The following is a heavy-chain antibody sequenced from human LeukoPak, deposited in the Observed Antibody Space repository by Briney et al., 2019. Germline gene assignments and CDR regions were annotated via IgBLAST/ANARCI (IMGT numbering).Heavy chain of an antibody. Sequence: GGSLRLSCAASGFTFSSYGMSWVRQAPGKGLEWVSAISGSGGSTYYADSVKGRFTISRDNAKNSLYLQMNSLRAEDTAVYYCARGDGYNVFDYWGQGTLVTVSS. CDR3: ARGDGYNVFDY. J-gene: IGHJ4*02. CDR2: ISGSGGST. CDR1: GFTFSSYG. D-gene: IGHD5-24*01. V-gene: IGHV3-23*01.